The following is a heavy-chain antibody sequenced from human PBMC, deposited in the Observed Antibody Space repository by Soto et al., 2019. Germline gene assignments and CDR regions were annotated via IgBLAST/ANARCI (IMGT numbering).Heavy chain of an antibody. CDR1: GGSFSGYY. Sequence: QVQLQQWGAGLLKPSETLSLTCAVYGGSFSGYYWTWIRQPPGTGLEWSGEINHSGSTNYNPSLKSRVTISVDTSQNQFSLKLTSVAAADTAVYYCARDKITGLFDYWGQGTLVTVSS. V-gene: IGHV4-34*01. CDR2: INHSGST. CDR3: ARDKITGLFDY. J-gene: IGHJ4*02. D-gene: IGHD2-8*02.